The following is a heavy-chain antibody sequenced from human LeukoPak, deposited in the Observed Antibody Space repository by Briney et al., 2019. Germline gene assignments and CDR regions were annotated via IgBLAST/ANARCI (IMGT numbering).Heavy chain of an antibody. Sequence: PGGSLRLSCAASGFTFSSYAMSWVRQAPGKGLEWVSAISGSGGSTYYADSVKGRFTISRDNSKNTLYLQMNSLRAEDTAVYYCAKGDGQLVPRPDYFDYWGQGTLVTVSS. CDR2: ISGSGGST. V-gene: IGHV3-23*01. CDR1: GFTFSSYA. CDR3: AKGDGQLVPRPDYFDY. D-gene: IGHD6-6*01. J-gene: IGHJ4*02.